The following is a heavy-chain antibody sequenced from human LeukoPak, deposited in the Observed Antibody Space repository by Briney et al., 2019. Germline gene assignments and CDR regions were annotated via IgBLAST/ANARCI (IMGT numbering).Heavy chain of an antibody. CDR2: IYRDGSEK. V-gene: IGHV3-7*01. J-gene: IGHJ4*02. Sequence: GGSLRLSCAASGFTFSSYTMSWVRQAPGKGLEWVANIYRDGSEKYYVDSVKGRFTISRDNAKNSLYLQMNSLRVEDTAVYYCAKDGYNLSYFDYWGQGTLVTVSS. D-gene: IGHD5-24*01. CDR1: GFTFSSYT. CDR3: AKDGYNLSYFDY.